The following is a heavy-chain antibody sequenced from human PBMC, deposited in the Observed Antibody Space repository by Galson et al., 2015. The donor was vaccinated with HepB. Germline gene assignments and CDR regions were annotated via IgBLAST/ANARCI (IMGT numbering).Heavy chain of an antibody. CDR3: ARGTVVSSYDVFDI. CDR2: ISSSSSSI. J-gene: IGHJ3*02. CDR1: GFNFSSYS. V-gene: IGHV3-48*02. Sequence: SLRLSCAVSGFNFSSYSMNWVRQAPGKGLEWIPHISSSSSSIYYADSVKGRFTVSRDNAKNSLYLQMNSLRDEDTAVFYCARGTVVSSYDVFDIWGQGTKVIVSS. D-gene: IGHD4-23*01.